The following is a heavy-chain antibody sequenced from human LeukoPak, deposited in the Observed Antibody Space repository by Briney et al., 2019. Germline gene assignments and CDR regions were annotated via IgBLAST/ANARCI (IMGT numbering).Heavy chain of an antibody. Sequence: ASVKVSCKASGYTFTSYDINWVRQATGQGLEWMGWMNPNSGNTGYAQKFQGRVTMTRNTSISTAYMELSSLRSEDTAVYYCARASRGVPPYYFDYWGQGTLVTVSS. V-gene: IGHV1-8*01. D-gene: IGHD3-16*01. CDR1: GYTFTSYD. J-gene: IGHJ4*02. CDR2: MNPNSGNT. CDR3: ARASRGVPPYYFDY.